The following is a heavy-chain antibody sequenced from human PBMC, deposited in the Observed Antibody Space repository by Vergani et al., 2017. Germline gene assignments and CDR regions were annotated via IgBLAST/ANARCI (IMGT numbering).Heavy chain of an antibody. D-gene: IGHD5-12*01. Sequence: QVQLVQSGAEVKKPGASVKVSCKASGYTFTGYYMHWVRQAPGQGLEWMGWINPNSGGTNDAQKFQGRVTMTRDTSISTAYMELSRLRSDDTAVYYCARSDIVGWGGMDVWGQGTTVTVSS. CDR1: GYTFTGYY. V-gene: IGHV1-2*02. CDR2: INPNSGGT. J-gene: IGHJ6*02. CDR3: ARSDIVGWGGMDV.